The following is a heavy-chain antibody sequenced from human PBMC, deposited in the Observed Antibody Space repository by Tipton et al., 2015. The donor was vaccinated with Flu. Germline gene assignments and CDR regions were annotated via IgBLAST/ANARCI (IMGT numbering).Heavy chain of an antibody. Sequence: TLSLTCSVSGDSMGSRYYWGWIRQAPGKGLEWIANIHRAGNTYYNPSLKSRVTLSVDTSKNQFSLKLTSVTAADTAVYYCARRDYGNYVSEPKNWFDTWGQGTLVTVPS. V-gene: IGHV4-38-2*01. CDR3: ARRDYGNYVSEPKNWFDT. CDR2: IHRAGNT. CDR1: GDSMGSRYY. J-gene: IGHJ5*02. D-gene: IGHD4-11*01.